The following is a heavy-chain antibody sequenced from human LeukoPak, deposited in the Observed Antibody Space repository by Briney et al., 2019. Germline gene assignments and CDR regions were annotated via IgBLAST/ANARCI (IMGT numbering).Heavy chain of an antibody. CDR1: GFTFSSYG. CDR2: ISYDGSNK. CDR3: AKDRAYGSGSYIYFDY. V-gene: IGHV3-30*18. J-gene: IGHJ4*02. D-gene: IGHD3-10*01. Sequence: GGSLRLSCAASGFTFSSYGMHWVRQAPGKGLEWVAVISYDGSNKYYADSVKGRFTISRDNSKNTLYLQMNSLRAEDTAGYYCAKDRAYGSGSYIYFDYWGQGTLVTVSS.